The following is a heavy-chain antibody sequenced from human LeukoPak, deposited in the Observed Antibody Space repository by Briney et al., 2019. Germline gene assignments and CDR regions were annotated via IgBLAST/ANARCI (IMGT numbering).Heavy chain of an antibody. J-gene: IGHJ6*03. V-gene: IGHV3-30*02. D-gene: IGHD6-19*01. CDR3: AKDPRPGGWPYYYYMDV. Sequence: GGSLRLSCAASGFTFSSYGMHWVRQAPGKGLEWVAFIRYDGSNKYYADSVKGRFTISRDNSKNTLYLQMNSLRAEDTAVYYCAKDPRPGGWPYYYYMDVWGKGTTVTISS. CDR1: GFTFSSYG. CDR2: IRYDGSNK.